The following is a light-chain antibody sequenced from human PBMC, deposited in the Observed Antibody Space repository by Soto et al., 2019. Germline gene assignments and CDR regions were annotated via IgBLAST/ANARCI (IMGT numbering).Light chain of an antibody. CDR3: QAYDYSLTASV. Sequence: QSVLTQPPSVSATPGQKVTISCSGSDSNLGRNYVSWYQQLPGTAPKLVIFGNRNRPSGVPERFSGSKSGTSASLAITGLQAEDEADYYCQAYDYSLTASVFGGGTKLTVL. J-gene: IGLJ3*02. CDR1: DSNLGRNY. CDR2: GNR. V-gene: IGLV1-40*01.